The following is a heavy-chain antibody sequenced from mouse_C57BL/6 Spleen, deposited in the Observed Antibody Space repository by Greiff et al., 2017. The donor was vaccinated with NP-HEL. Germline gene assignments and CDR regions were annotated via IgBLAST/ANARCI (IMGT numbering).Heavy chain of an antibody. D-gene: IGHD1-1*01. CDR3: ARSPYYYGSKNYFDD. J-gene: IGHJ2*01. CDR1: GYTFTSYG. CDR2: IYPRSGNT. Sequence: VQLQQSGAELARPGASVKLSCKASGYTFTSYGISWVKQRPGQGLEWIGEIYPRSGNTYYNEKFKGKATLTADKSSSTAYMELRSLTSEDSAVYFCARSPYYYGSKNYFDDRGKGTTLTVAS. V-gene: IGHV1-81*01.